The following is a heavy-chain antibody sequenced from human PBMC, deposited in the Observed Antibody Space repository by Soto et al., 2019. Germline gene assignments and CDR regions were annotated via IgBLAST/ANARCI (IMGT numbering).Heavy chain of an antibody. D-gene: IGHD3-10*01. J-gene: IGHJ4*02. V-gene: IGHV4-30-4*01. CDR1: GGSISSGDYY. CDR3: ARAQGSGFLVS. Sequence: QVQLQESGPGLVKPSQTLSLTCTVSGGSISSGDYYWSWIRQPPGKGLEWVGYMYSSGSTYYNPSLKSRVTISVDTSKNQFSLKLSSVTAADTAVYYCARAQGSGFLVSWGQGTLVTVSS. CDR2: MYSSGST.